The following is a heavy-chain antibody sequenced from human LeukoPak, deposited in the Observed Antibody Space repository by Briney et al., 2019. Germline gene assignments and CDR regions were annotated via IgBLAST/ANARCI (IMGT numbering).Heavy chain of an antibody. D-gene: IGHD6-13*01. CDR2: ISSSGSTI. J-gene: IGHJ4*02. CDR3: AKDLGSSSWYYFDY. Sequence: GGSLRLSCAASGFTFSDYYMSWIRQAPGKGLEWVSYISSSGSTIYYADSVKGRFTISRDNANNALYLQMSTLRDEDTAVYYCAKDLGSSSWYYFDYWGQGTQVTVSS. V-gene: IGHV3-11*01. CDR1: GFTFSDYY.